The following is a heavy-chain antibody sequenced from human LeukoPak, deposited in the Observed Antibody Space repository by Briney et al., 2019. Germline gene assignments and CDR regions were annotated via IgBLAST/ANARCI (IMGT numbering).Heavy chain of an antibody. CDR1: GFTFGDYP. CDR2: IRNKAYGETT. Sequence: GWSLRLSCTASGFTFGDYPMSWFRQAPGKELEWVSYIRNKAYGETTEYAASVRDRFTISRDDFNSISYLQMNSLQTEDTAVYYCTRAHRISGDAFDIWGQGTLVTVSS. J-gene: IGHJ3*02. CDR3: TRAHRISGDAFDI. V-gene: IGHV3-49*03.